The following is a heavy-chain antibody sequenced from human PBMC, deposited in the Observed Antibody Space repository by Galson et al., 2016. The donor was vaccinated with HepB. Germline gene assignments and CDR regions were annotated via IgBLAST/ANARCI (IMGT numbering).Heavy chain of an antibody. V-gene: IGHV3-30*04. CDR2: ISYDGSNK. CDR1: GFTFSSYA. J-gene: IGHJ4*02. Sequence: SLRLSCAASGFTFSSYAMHWVRQAPGKGLEWVAVISYDGSNKYYADSVKGRFTISRDNSKNTLYLQMNSLRAEDTAVYYCARDRKAYYDSWSGSDYFDYWGQGTLVTVSS. D-gene: IGHD3-3*01. CDR3: ARDRKAYYDSWSGSDYFDY.